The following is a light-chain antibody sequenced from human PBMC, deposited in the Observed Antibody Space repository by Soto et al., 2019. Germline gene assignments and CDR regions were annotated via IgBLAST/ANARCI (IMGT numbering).Light chain of an antibody. CDR3: QLCHNWPFT. V-gene: IGKV3-15*01. CDR1: QSISSE. J-gene: IGKJ2*01. CDR2: GAS. Sequence: EIVMTQSPATLSVSPGERATLSCRASQSISSELAWYQQRPGQPPRRLIYGASTRATGVPDRFTGSGSGSDFTLTISGLQSEDFAVYYFQLCHNWPFTFGQGTMLE.